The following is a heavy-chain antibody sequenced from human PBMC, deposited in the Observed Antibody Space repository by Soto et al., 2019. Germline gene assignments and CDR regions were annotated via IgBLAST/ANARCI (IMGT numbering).Heavy chain of an antibody. Sequence: PGGSLRLSCAASGFTFSSYAMSWVRQAPGKGLEWVSAISGSGGSTYYADSVKGRFTISRDNSKNTLYLQMNSLRAEDTAVYYCAKVVTMVRGVIRPNWFDTWGQGTLVTVSS. CDR2: ISGSGGST. V-gene: IGHV3-23*01. J-gene: IGHJ5*02. CDR1: GFTFSSYA. CDR3: AKVVTMVRGVIRPNWFDT. D-gene: IGHD3-10*01.